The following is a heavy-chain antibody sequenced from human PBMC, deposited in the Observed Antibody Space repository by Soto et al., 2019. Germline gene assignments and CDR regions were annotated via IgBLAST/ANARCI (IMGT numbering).Heavy chain of an antibody. D-gene: IGHD3-10*01. J-gene: IGHJ5*02. CDR2: IYYNGST. CDR1: GGSISSYY. CDR3: ARYGSGSSVWFDP. V-gene: IGHV4-59*01. Sequence: SETLSLTCTVSGGSISSYYWSWIRQPPGKGLEWIGYIYYNGSTNYNPSLKSRVTISVDTSKNQFSLKLSSLTAADTAVYYCARYGSGSSVWFDPWGQGTLVTVSS.